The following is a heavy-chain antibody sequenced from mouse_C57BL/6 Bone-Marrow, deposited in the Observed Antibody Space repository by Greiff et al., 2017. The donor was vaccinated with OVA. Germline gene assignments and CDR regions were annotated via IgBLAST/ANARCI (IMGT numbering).Heavy chain of an antibody. Sequence: EVMLVESGGGLVQSGRSLRLSCATSGFTFSDFYMEWVRQAPGKGLEWIAASRNKANDYTTEYSASVKGRFIVSRDTSQSILYLQMNALRAEDTAIYYCARDPYSNYVDYWGQGTTLTVSS. D-gene: IGHD2-5*01. CDR1: GFTFSDFY. V-gene: IGHV7-1*01. J-gene: IGHJ2*01. CDR2: SRNKANDYTT. CDR3: ARDPYSNYVDY.